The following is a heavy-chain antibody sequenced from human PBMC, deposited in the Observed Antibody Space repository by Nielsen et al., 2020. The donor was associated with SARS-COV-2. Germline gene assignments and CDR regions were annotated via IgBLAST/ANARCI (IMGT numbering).Heavy chain of an antibody. CDR3: ARAIGAADSY. Sequence: GESLKISCAASGFTFSTYWMTWVRQAPGKGLEWVANINQDGSVKYFVDSVKGRFTISRDNVKNSVYLQMNSLTAEDTAMYYCARAIGAADSYWGQGTLVTVSS. CDR1: GFTFSTYW. CDR2: INQDGSVK. J-gene: IGHJ4*02. D-gene: IGHD1-26*01. V-gene: IGHV3-7*05.